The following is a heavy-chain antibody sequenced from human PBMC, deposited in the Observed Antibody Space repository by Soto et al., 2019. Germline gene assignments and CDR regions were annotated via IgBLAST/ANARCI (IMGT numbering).Heavy chain of an antibody. CDR1: VYAFTNCG. D-gene: IGHD3-22*01. J-gene: IGHJ4*02. CDR3: AILGTYYFDNSDNYFDF. CDR2: INAGNGNT. Sequence: GASVKVSCEASVYAFTNCGISWVRQAPGQGLEWMGWINAGNGNTKFSQKFQGRVTITRDTAASTAYMELRGLRSEDTAVYYCAILGTYYFDNSDNYFDFWGQGTLVTVSS. V-gene: IGHV1-3*01.